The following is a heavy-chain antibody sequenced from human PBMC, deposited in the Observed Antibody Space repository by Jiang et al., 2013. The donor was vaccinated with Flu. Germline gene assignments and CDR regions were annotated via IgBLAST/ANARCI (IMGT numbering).Heavy chain of an antibody. V-gene: IGHV6-1*01. J-gene: IGHJ4*02. CDR3: ARELTDAYYFDY. CDR2: IYYRSNWYD. CDR1: GDSVSSNSAA. Sequence: QTLSLTCAISGDSVSSNSAAWSWIRQSPSRGLEWLGRIYYRSNWYDTYAVSVKSRILISPDTAKNQFSLHLNSVTPEDTALYYCARELTDAYYFDYWGQ. D-gene: IGHD2-21*02.